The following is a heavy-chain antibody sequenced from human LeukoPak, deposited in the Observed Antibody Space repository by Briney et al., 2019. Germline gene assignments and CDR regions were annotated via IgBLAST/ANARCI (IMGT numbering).Heavy chain of an antibody. CDR3: ARGGGYDILTGYQDY. D-gene: IGHD3-9*01. CDR1: GYSFTGHY. Sequence: ASVKVSCKASGYSFTGHYMHWVRQVPGQGLEWIAWINPNSGGTNYAQNFQGRVTMTRDTSISTAYMELTRLRSDETAVYYCARGGGYDILTGYQDYWGQGTLVTVSS. V-gene: IGHV1-2*02. J-gene: IGHJ4*02. CDR2: INPNSGGT.